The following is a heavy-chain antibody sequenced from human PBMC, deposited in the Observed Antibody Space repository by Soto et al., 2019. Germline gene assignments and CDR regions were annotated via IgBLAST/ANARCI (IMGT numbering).Heavy chain of an antibody. J-gene: IGHJ5*02. CDR2: IWYDGSKR. CDR1: GFSFNNYG. Sequence: QVQLVESGGGVVQPGRSLRLSCAASGFSFNNYGMQWVRQAPGKGLEWVAVIWYDGSKRYYADSVKGRFTISRDNSKNTLDLPMNSLRGEDTAVYYCERVSDRPSWGQGTLVTVSS. V-gene: IGHV3-33*01. CDR3: ERVSDRPS.